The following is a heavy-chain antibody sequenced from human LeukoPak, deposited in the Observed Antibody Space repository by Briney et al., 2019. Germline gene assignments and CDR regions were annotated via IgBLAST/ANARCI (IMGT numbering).Heavy chain of an antibody. CDR3: AKNSFRGFTAMVTDY. D-gene: IGHD5-18*01. V-gene: IGHV3-30*18. Sequence: PGGSLRLSCAASGFTFSSYGMHWVRQAPGKGLEWVAVISYDGSNKYCADSVKGRFTISRDNSKNTLYLQMNSLRAEDTAVYYCAKNSFRGFTAMVTDYWGQGTLVTVSS. CDR1: GFTFSSYG. CDR2: ISYDGSNK. J-gene: IGHJ4*02.